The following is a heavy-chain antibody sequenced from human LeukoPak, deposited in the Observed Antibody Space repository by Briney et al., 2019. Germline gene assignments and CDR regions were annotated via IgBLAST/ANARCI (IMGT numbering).Heavy chain of an antibody. CDR1: GFTFSSYE. V-gene: IGHV3-48*03. Sequence: GGSLRLSCAASGFTFSSYEMNWVRQAPGKGLEWVSYISSSGSTIYYADSVKGRFTISRDNGKNSVYLQMNSLRPEDTAVYDCASGDHGDYEVYWGQGTLVTVSS. CDR2: ISSSGSTI. CDR3: ASGDHGDYEVY. D-gene: IGHD4-17*01. J-gene: IGHJ4*02.